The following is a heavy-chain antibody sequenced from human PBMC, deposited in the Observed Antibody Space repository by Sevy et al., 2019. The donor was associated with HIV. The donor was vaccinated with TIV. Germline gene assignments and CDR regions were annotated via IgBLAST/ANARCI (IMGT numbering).Heavy chain of an antibody. J-gene: IGHJ5*02. CDR1: GFTFSTYS. CDR3: ARDYNSGWRKFNLFDP. D-gene: IGHD6-19*01. Sequence: GGSLRLSCAASGFTFSTYSMNWVRQAPGKGLEWVSSISSTSSYIDYECSVNGRFTISRDNAKNSLYLQMNNLRAEDTAVYYCARDYNSGWRKFNLFDPWGQGTLVTVSS. CDR2: ISSTSSYI. V-gene: IGHV3-21*01.